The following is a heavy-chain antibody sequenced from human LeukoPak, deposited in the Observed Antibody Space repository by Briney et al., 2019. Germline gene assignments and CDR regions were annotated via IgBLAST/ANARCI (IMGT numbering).Heavy chain of an antibody. CDR1: GFTFSDYY. Sequence: GGSLRLSCAASGFTFSDYYMSWIRQAPGKGLEWVSYISSSGSTIYYADSVKGRFTISRDNAKNSLYLQMNSLRAEDTAVYYCYGSGSVFYYYYGMDVWGQGTTVTVSS. D-gene: IGHD3-10*01. V-gene: IGHV3-11*01. CDR2: ISSSGSTI. CDR3: YGSGSVFYYYYGMDV. J-gene: IGHJ6*02.